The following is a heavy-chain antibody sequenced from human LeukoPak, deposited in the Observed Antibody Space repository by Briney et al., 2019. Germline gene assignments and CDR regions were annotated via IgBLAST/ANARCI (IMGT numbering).Heavy chain of an antibody. J-gene: IGHJ6*03. V-gene: IGHV3-23*01. CDR3: AKGTGASATWRYMDV. CDR1: GFTFSSYA. Sequence: GGSLRLSCAASGFTFSSYAMTWVRQAPGKGVEWVSAISGSGGSTYYADSVKGRFTISRDNSKNTLYLQINSLRVEDTAVYYCAKGTGASATWRYMDVWGKGTTVTVSS. D-gene: IGHD6-13*01. CDR2: ISGSGGST.